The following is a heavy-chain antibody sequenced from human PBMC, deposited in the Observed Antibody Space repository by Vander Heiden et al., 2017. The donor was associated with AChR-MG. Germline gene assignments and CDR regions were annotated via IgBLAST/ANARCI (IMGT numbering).Heavy chain of an antibody. D-gene: IGHD1-1*01. CDR2: MFQSGNT. Sequence: VQLQESGPGLVKPSETLSLTCAVSGYSMRRGYFWGWIRQPPGKGLEWIGNMFQSGNTFYNPSLKSRVTRSGDTSKNQFSLKLSSLTAADTAVYYCARRTTESNFDFWGQGILVTVSS. CDR3: ARRTTESNFDF. V-gene: IGHV4-38-2*01. CDR1: GYSMRRGYF. J-gene: IGHJ4*02.